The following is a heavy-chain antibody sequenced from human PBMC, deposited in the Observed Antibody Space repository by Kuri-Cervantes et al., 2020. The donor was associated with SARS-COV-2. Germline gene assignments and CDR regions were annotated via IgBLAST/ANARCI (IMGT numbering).Heavy chain of an antibody. V-gene: IGHV4-59*07. CDR1: GGTLSGYY. J-gene: IGHJ4*02. D-gene: IGHD6-13*01. Sequence: SDILSLTPVVSGGTLSGYYWSWLRPPAGKGLEWIGNIHYSGSTYYNPSLKSRVTTSVDTSKNQFSLKLSSVTAADTAVYYCARGDPQGTYSSHLGYWGQGTLVTVSS. CDR3: ARGDPQGTYSSHLGY. CDR2: IHYSGST.